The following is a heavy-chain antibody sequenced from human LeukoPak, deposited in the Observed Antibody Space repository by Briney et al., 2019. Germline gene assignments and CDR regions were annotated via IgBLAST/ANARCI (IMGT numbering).Heavy chain of an antibody. CDR1: GFTFSSYS. D-gene: IGHD1-26*01. CDR2: ISSSSGTI. CDR3: AREDDYSGSYYINWFDP. Sequence: GRSLRLSCAASGFTFSSYSMNWVRQAPGKGLEWVSYISSSSGTIYYADSVKGRFTISRDNAKNSLYLQMNSLRAEDTAVCYCAREDDYSGSYYINWFDPWGQGTLVTVSS. J-gene: IGHJ5*02. V-gene: IGHV3-48*01.